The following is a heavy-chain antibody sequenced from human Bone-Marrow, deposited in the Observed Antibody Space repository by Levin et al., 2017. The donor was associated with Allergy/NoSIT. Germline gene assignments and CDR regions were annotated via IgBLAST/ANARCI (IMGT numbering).Heavy chain of an antibody. CDR3: ARAPRQIGQPGDWFDP. Sequence: GGSLRLSCAASGFTFSSYWMHWVRQAPGKGLVWVSRINSDGSSTSYADSVKGRFTISRDNAKNTLYLQMNSLRAEDTAVYYCARAPRQIGQPGDWFDPWGQGTLVTVSS. CDR1: GFTFSSYW. V-gene: IGHV3-74*01. J-gene: IGHJ5*02. CDR2: INSDGSST. D-gene: IGHD1-1*01.